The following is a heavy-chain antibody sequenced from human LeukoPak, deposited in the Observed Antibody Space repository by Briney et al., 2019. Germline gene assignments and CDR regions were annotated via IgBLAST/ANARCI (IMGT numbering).Heavy chain of an antibody. Sequence: ASVKVSCKASGYTFTDYYMHWVRQAPGQGLEWMGWINPNSGGTYYAQQSQGRVTMTRDTSISTAYMELSRLTSDDTAVYYCARESIYYYGSGSYSKTFDYWGQGTLVTVSS. V-gene: IGHV1-2*02. J-gene: IGHJ4*02. D-gene: IGHD3-10*01. CDR3: ARESIYYYGSGSYSKTFDY. CDR1: GYTFTDYY. CDR2: INPNSGGT.